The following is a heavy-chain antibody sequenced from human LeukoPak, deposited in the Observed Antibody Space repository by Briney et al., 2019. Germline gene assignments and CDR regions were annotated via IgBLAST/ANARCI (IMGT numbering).Heavy chain of an antibody. CDR3: ARDGYNFHYFDY. V-gene: IGHV4-59*01. J-gene: IGHJ4*02. D-gene: IGHD5-24*01. CDR1: GGSISSYY. CDR2: IYYNGST. Sequence: PSETLSLTCTVSGGSISSYYWSWIRQPPGKGLEWIGYIYYNGSTNYNPSLKSRVTISVDTSKNQFSLKLSSVTAADTAVYYCARDGYNFHYFDYWGQGTLVTVSS.